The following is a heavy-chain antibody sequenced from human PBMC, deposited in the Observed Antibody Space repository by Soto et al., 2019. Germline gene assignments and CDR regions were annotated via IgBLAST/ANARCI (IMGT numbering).Heavy chain of an antibody. D-gene: IGHD3-10*01. V-gene: IGHV4-39*01. CDR3: ARTSGQSFGYYYYGMDV. Sequence: PSETLSLTYTVSGGSISSSSYYWGWIRQPPGKGLEWIGSIYYSGSTYYNPSLKSRVTISVDTSKNQFSLKLSSVTAADTAVYYCARTSGQSFGYYYYGMDVWGQGTTVTVSS. CDR2: IYYSGST. J-gene: IGHJ6*02. CDR1: GGSISSSSYY.